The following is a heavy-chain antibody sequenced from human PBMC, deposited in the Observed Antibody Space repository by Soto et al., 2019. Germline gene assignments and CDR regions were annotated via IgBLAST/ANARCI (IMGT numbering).Heavy chain of an antibody. CDR2: INAGNGNT. CDR1: GYTFTSYA. D-gene: IGHD2-2*01. V-gene: IGHV1-3*01. Sequence: ASVKVSCKASGYTFTSYAMHWVRQAPGQRLEWMGWINAGNGNTKYSQKFQGRVTITRDTSASTAYMELSSLRSEDTAVYYCARDLGYCSSTSCYPGFRVYMDVWGKGTTVTVSS. J-gene: IGHJ6*03. CDR3: ARDLGYCSSTSCYPGFRVYMDV.